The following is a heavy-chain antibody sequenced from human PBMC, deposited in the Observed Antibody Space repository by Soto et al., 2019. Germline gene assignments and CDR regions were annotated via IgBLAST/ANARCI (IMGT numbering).Heavy chain of an antibody. CDR1: GYTFTSYY. D-gene: IGHD3-3*01. CDR2: INPSGGST. Sequence: ASVKVSCKASGYTFTSYYMHWVRQAPGQGLEWMGIINPSGGSTSYAQKFQGRVTMTRDTSTSTVYMELSSLRSEDTAVYYCSRGYYDFWSGYPRTDGMDVWGQGTTVTVSS. CDR3: SRGYYDFWSGYPRTDGMDV. V-gene: IGHV1-46*01. J-gene: IGHJ6*02.